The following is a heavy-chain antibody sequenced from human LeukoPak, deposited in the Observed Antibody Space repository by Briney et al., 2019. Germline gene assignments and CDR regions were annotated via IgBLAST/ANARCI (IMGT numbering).Heavy chain of an antibody. V-gene: IGHV1-2*02. CDR3: ARGGKLISGSYVSAY. Sequence: SVKVSCKASGYTFTGYYMHWARQAPGQGLEWMGWINPNSGGTNYAQKFQGRVTMTRDTSISTAYMALSRLRSDDTAVYYCARGGKLISGSYVSAYWGQGTLVTVSS. J-gene: IGHJ4*02. CDR1: GYTFTGYY. D-gene: IGHD3-10*01. CDR2: INPNSGGT.